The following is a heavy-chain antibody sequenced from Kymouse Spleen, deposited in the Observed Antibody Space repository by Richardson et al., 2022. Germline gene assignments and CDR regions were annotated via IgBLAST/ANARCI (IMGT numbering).Heavy chain of an antibody. Sequence: QVQLQQWGAGLLKPSETLSLTCAVYGGSFSGYYWSWIRQPPGKGLEWIGEINHSGSTNYNPSLKSRVTISVDTSKNQFSLKLSSVTAADTAVYYCARARYCSSTSCYEGWFDPWGQGTLVTVSS. CDR2: INHSGST. V-gene: IGHV4-34*01. CDR1: GGSFSGYY. J-gene: IGHJ5*02. CDR3: ARARYCSSTSCYEGWFDP. D-gene: IGHD2-2*02.